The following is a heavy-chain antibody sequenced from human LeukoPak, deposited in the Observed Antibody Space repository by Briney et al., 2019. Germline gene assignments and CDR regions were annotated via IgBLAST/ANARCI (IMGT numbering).Heavy chain of an antibody. Sequence: GGSLRLSCAASGFTFSSHWMHWVRQAPGKGLEWVSGISWNSGSIGYADSVKGRFTISRDNAKNSLYLQMNSLRAEDTALYYCAKDIRADYYDSGRAFDIWGQGTMVTVSS. CDR3: AKDIRADYYDSGRAFDI. D-gene: IGHD3-22*01. CDR1: GFTFSSHW. CDR2: ISWNSGSI. V-gene: IGHV3-9*01. J-gene: IGHJ3*02.